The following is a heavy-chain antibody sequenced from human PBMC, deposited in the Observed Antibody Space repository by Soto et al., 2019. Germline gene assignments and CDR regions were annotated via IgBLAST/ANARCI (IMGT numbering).Heavy chain of an antibody. Sequence: QLQLQRRGAGLLRSSETLSLTCVVSGGPFRGYYWSWIRQSPGKGLEWIGEINHSGSSNSNPSLKSRVTISVDMSKTQFSMNLTSVTAADAAVYYCARGRGFMSRNALDLWGQGTRVIVSS. CDR1: GGPFRGYY. CDR2: INHSGSS. V-gene: IGHV4-34*01. J-gene: IGHJ3*01. CDR3: ARGRGFMSRNALDL. D-gene: IGHD2-2*01.